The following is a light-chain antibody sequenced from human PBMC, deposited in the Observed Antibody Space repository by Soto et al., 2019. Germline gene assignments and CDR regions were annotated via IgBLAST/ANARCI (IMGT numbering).Light chain of an antibody. CDR3: VLYMGSGSVV. Sequence: QTVVTQEPSFSVSPGGTVTLTCGLSSGSVSTSYYPTWYQQTPGQAPRTLIYNTNTRSSGVPDRFSGSILGNKAALTIAGAKADDESDYYCVLYMGSGSVVFGGGTKLTVL. CDR1: SGSVSTSYY. V-gene: IGLV8-61*01. J-gene: IGLJ2*01. CDR2: NTN.